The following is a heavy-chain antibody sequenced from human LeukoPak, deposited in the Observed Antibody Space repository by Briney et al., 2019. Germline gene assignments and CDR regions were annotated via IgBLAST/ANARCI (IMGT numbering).Heavy chain of an antibody. CDR2: FDPEDGET. D-gene: IGHD2-2*01. CDR3: ARVVVDCSSTSCDNWFDP. J-gene: IGHJ5*02. CDR1: GYTLTELS. Sequence: EASVKVSCKVSGYTLTELSMHWVRQAPGKGLEWMGGFDPEDGETIYAQKFQGRVTMTEDTSTDTAYMELSSLRSEDTAVYYCARVVVDCSSTSCDNWFDPWGQGTLVTVSS. V-gene: IGHV1-24*01.